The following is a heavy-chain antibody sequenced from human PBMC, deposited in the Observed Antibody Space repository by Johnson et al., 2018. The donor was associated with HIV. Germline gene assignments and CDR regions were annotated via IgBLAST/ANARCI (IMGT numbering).Heavy chain of an antibody. CDR1: GFTFSSYG. CDR3: AREGFWGSGSYYNPDAFDI. D-gene: IGHD3-10*01. CDR2: ISYDGSNK. Sequence: QMQLVESGGGVVQPGRSLRLSCAASGFTFSSYGMHWVRQAPGKGLEWVAVISYDGSNKYYADSVKGRFTISRDNSKNTLYLQMNSLRAEDTAVYYCAREGFWGSGSYYNPDAFDIWGQGTMVTVSS. V-gene: IGHV3-30*03. J-gene: IGHJ3*02.